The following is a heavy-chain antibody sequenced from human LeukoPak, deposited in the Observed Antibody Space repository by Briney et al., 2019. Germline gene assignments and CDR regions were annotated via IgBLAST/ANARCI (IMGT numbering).Heavy chain of an antibody. CDR2: IIPIFGTA. Sequence: SVKVSCKASGGTFSSYAISWVRQAPGQGLEWMGGIIPIFGTANYAQKFQGRVTITADESTSTAYMELSSPRSEDTAVYYCARDRGFGELYYYYYMDVWGKGATVTVSS. V-gene: IGHV1-69*13. CDR3: ARDRGFGELYYYYYMDV. D-gene: IGHD3-10*01. CDR1: GGTFSSYA. J-gene: IGHJ6*03.